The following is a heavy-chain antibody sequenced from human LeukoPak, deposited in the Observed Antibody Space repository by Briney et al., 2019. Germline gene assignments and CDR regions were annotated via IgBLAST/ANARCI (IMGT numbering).Heavy chain of an antibody. D-gene: IGHD3-10*01. CDR1: GFTFSSYA. V-gene: IGHV3-30-3*01. Sequence: GRSLRLSCAASGFTFSSYAMHWVRQAPGKGLEWVAVISYDGSNKNYADSVKGRFTISRDNSKNTLYLQMDSLRAEDTAVYYCARGDITIGRCLDYWGQGTLVTVSS. CDR2: ISYDGSNK. J-gene: IGHJ4*02. CDR3: ARGDITIGRCLDY.